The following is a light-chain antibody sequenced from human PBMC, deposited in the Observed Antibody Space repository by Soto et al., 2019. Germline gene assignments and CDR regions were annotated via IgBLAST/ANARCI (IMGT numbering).Light chain of an antibody. CDR1: QSVNTN. J-gene: IGKJ2*01. CDR2: GAS. Sequence: ETVMTQSAAALSVSVGDRVTLSCRASQSVNTNLAWYQQRPGQAPRLLIHGASTRATGVPDRISGSGSGTDFTLTISSLQSEDFAIYYCQQYNNWPRTFGQGTKLEIK. CDR3: QQYNNWPRT. V-gene: IGKV3-15*01.